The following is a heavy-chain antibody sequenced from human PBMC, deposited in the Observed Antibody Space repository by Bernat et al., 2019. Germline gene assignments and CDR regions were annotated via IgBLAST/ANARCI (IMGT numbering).Heavy chain of an antibody. CDR3: ARQGGSYYFDY. CDR1: GGSISSYY. Sequence: QVQLQESGPGLVKPSETLSLTYTVSGGSISSYYWSWIRQPPGKGLEWIGYIYYSGSTNYNPSLKSRVTISVDTSKNQFSLKLSSVTAADTAVYYCARQGGSYYFDYWGQGTLVTVSS. D-gene: IGHD1-26*01. J-gene: IGHJ4*02. CDR2: IYYSGST. V-gene: IGHV4-59*08.